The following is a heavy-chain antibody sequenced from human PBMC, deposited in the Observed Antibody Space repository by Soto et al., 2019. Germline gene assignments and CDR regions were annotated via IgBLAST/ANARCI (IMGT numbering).Heavy chain of an antibody. V-gene: IGHV1-3*01. J-gene: IGHJ5*02. CDR2: INAGNGNT. Sequence: ASVTLSCKASGYTFTSYAMHWVRQAPGQRLEWMGWINAGNGNTKYSQKFQGRVTITRDTSASTAYMELSSLRSEDTAVYYCARGFLYCSSTSCLSQNWFDPWGQGTLVTVSS. CDR3: ARGFLYCSSTSCLSQNWFDP. D-gene: IGHD2-2*01. CDR1: GYTFTSYA.